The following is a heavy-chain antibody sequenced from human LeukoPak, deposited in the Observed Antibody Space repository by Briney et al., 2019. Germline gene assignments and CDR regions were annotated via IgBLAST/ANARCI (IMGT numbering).Heavy chain of an antibody. Sequence: SETLSLTCTVSGGSIRSYYWSWIRQPPGKGLEWIGYIYYSGSTNYNPSLKSRVTISVDTSKNQFSLKLSSVTAADTAVYYCARGLWFGDENPPYFDYWGQGTLVTVSS. CDR2: IYYSGST. CDR3: ARGLWFGDENPPYFDY. V-gene: IGHV4-59*01. D-gene: IGHD3-10*01. J-gene: IGHJ4*02. CDR1: GGSIRSYY.